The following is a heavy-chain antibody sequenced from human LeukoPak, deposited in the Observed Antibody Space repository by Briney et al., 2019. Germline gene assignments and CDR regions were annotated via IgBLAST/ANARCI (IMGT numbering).Heavy chain of an antibody. Sequence: GGSLRLSCAASGFTFSTYAMSWVRQAPGKGLEWVSALSSSGGSTYYADSVKGRFTISRDNSKNTLYLQMNSLRAEDTALYYCAKARGQWRDYYFDYWGQGTLVIASS. CDR3: AKARGQWRDYYFDY. J-gene: IGHJ4*02. D-gene: IGHD6-19*01. CDR1: GFTFSTYA. V-gene: IGHV3-23*01. CDR2: LSSSGGST.